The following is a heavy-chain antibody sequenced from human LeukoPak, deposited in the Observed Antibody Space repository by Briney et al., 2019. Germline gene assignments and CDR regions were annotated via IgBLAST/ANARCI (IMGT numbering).Heavy chain of an antibody. J-gene: IGHJ4*02. CDR2: IRSDSKTI. D-gene: IGHD3-16*01. Sequence: GGSLRLSCVMSGFTFNSEPMNWVRQAPGKGLDWIAHIRSDSKTIVYADSVKGRFTISRDNAKNSLSLQMNSLRAEDTAVYFCARDYDWAFDYWGQGILVTVAS. V-gene: IGHV3-48*01. CDR1: GFTFNSEP. CDR3: ARDYDWAFDY.